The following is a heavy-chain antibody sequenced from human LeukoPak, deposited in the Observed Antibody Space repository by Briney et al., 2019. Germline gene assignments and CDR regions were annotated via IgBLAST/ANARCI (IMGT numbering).Heavy chain of an antibody. D-gene: IGHD2-2*01. CDR1: GYTFTSYG. V-gene: IGHV3-23*01. J-gene: IGHJ5*02. CDR2: ISGSGGST. CDR3: AKDRSGPRIVVVPAAEFDP. Sequence: GASVKVSCKASGYTFTSYGISWVRQAPGKGLEWVSAISGSGGSTYYADSVKGRFTISRDNSKNTLYLQMNSLRAEDTAVYYCAKDRSGPRIVVVPAAEFDPWGQGTLVTVSS.